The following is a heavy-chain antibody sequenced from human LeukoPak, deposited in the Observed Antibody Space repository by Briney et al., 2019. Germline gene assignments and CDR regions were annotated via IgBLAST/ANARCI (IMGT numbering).Heavy chain of an antibody. V-gene: IGHV1-8*01. D-gene: IGHD3-22*01. CDR3: ARASEVYYYDSSDAFDI. CDR2: MNPNSGNT. Sequence: ASVKVSCKASGYAFTSYDINWVRQATGQGLEWMGWMNPNSGNTGYAQKFQGRVTMTRNTSISTAYMELSSLRSEDTAVYYCARASEVYYYDSSDAFDIWGQGTMVTVSS. CDR1: GYAFTSYD. J-gene: IGHJ3*02.